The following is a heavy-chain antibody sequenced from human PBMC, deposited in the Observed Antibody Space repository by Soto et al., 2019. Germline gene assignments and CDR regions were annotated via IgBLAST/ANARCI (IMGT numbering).Heavy chain of an antibody. V-gene: IGHV4-34*01. CDR1: GGSFSGYY. J-gene: IGHJ4*02. Sequence: SETLSLTCAVYGGSFSGYYWSWIRQPPGKGLEWLGEINHSGSTTYNPSLQSRVTISVDTSKNQFSLKLSSVTAADTAVYYCARGGVAGTPPRPYYFDYWGQGTLVTVSS. CDR2: INHSGST. D-gene: IGHD6-19*01. CDR3: ARGGVAGTPPRPYYFDY.